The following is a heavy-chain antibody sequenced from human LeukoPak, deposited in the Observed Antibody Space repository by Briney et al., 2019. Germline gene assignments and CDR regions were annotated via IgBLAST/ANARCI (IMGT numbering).Heavy chain of an antibody. J-gene: IGHJ4*02. V-gene: IGHV4-39*07. Sequence: SETLSLTCTVSGGSISSSSYYWGWIRQPPGKGLEWIVSIYYSGSTYSNPSLKSRVTISVDTSKNQLSLNLSSVTAADTAVYYCARVLRTVTTTGGSYCGEGTLVTVSS. D-gene: IGHD4-17*01. CDR2: IYYSGST. CDR1: GGSISSSSYY. CDR3: ARVLRTVTTTGGSY.